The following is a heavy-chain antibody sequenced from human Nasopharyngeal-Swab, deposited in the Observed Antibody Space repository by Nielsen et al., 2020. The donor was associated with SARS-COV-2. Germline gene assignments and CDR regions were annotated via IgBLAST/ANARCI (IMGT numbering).Heavy chain of an antibody. J-gene: IGHJ6*02. V-gene: IGHV1-2*06. CDR2: INPSSGGT. Sequence: ASVKVSCKASGYTFTGYYMHWVRQAPGQGLEWMGRINPSSGGTNYAQKFQGRVTMTRDTSISTAYMELSRLRSDDTAVYYCARGDIVVVPAAMGGDYYYYGMDVWGQGTTVTVSS. D-gene: IGHD2-2*01. CDR3: ARGDIVVVPAAMGGDYYYYGMDV. CDR1: GYTFTGYY.